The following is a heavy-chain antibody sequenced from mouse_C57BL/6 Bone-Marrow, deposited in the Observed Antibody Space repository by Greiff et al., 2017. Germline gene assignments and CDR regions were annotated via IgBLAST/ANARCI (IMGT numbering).Heavy chain of an antibody. D-gene: IGHD4-1*01. J-gene: IGHJ2*01. CDR2: IYPRSGNT. CDR1: GYTFTSYG. CDR3: AREANWDLFDY. V-gene: IGHV1-81*01. Sequence: VQLQESGAELARPGASVKLSCKASGYTFTSYGISWVKQRTGQGLEWIGEIYPRSGNTYYNEKFKGKATLTADKSSSTAYMELRSLTSEDSAVYFCAREANWDLFDYWGQGTTLTVSS.